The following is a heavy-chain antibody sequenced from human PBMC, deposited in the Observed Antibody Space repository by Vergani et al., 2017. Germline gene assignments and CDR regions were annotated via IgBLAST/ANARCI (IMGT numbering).Heavy chain of an antibody. CDR3: AKDMGRYYYGSGSSDDAFDI. CDR2: ISWNSGSI. D-gene: IGHD3-10*01. Sequence: EVQLVESGGGLVQPGRSLRLSCAASGFTFDDYAMHWVRQAPGKGLEWVSGISWNSGSIGYADSVKGRFTISRDNAKNSLYLQMNSLRAEDTALYYCAKDMGRYYYGSGSSDDAFDIWGQGTMVTVSS. J-gene: IGHJ3*02. V-gene: IGHV3-9*01. CDR1: GFTFDDYA.